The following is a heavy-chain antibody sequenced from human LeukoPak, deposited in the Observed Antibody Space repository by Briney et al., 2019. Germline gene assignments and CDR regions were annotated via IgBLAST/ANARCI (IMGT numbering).Heavy chain of an antibody. CDR1: GYTFTNYG. V-gene: IGHV1-18*01. CDR2: ITTNNGNT. CDR3: ARASLHLGEVLAY. J-gene: IGHJ4*02. D-gene: IGHD3-16*01. Sequence: VASVKVSCKPSGYTFTNYGISWVRQAPGQGLEWMGWITTNNGNTVYAQNLQGRVSMTTDTSTSTAYMELSSLRSDDTAVYYCARASLHLGEVLAYWGQGTQVTVSS.